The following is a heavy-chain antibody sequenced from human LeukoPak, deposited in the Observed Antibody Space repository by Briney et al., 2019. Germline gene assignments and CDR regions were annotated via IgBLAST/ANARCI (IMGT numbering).Heavy chain of an antibody. V-gene: IGHV4-34*01. CDR3: ATKMHYYYYGMDV. CDR1: GGSFSGYY. CDR2: INHSGST. J-gene: IGHJ6*02. Sequence: SETLSLTCAVYGGSFSGYYWSWIRQPPGKGLEWIGGINHSGSTNYNPSLKSRVTISVDTSKNQFSLKLSSVTAADTAVYYCATKMHYYYYGMDVWGQGTTVTVSS.